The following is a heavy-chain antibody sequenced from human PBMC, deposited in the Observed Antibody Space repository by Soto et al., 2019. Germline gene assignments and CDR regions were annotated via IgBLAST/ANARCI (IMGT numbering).Heavy chain of an antibody. V-gene: IGHV3-48*01. Sequence: EVQLVESGGGLVQPGGSLRLSCAASGFTFSSYSMNWVRQAPGKGLEWVSYISSSSTIYYADSVKGRFTISRDNAKNSLYLQMNSLRAEDTAVYYCARGLYYYDSSGYYWGQGTLVTVSS. CDR3: ARGLYYYDSSGYY. J-gene: IGHJ4*02. CDR1: GFTFSSYS. CDR2: ISSSSTI. D-gene: IGHD3-22*01.